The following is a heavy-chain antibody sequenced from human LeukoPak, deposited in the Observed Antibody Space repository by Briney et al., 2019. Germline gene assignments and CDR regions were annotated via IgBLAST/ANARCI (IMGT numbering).Heavy chain of an antibody. V-gene: IGHV4-34*01. D-gene: IGHD3-3*01. CDR3: ARGDVGVVMNYYYYYMDV. CDR2: INHSGST. J-gene: IGHJ6*03. CDR1: GGSFSGYY. Sequence: SETLSLTCVVYGGSFSGYYWSWIRQPPGKGLEWIGEINHSGSTNYNPSLKSRVTISVDTSKNQFSLKLSPVTAADTAVYYCARGDVGVVMNYYYYYMDVWGKGTTVTVSS.